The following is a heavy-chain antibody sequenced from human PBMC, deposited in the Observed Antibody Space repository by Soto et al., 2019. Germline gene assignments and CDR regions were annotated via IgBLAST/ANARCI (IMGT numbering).Heavy chain of an antibody. D-gene: IGHD3-22*01. V-gene: IGHV3-9*01. CDR3: AKDIDDSSGHLPYYFDH. CDR2: ISWNSGSI. Sequence: EVQLVESGGGLVHPGRSLRLSCAASGFTFDDYAMHWVRQAPGKGLEWVSGISWNSGSIGYADSVKGRFTISRDNAKNALYLQRNSLRAEDTALYYCAKDIDDSSGHLPYYFDHWGQGTLVTVSS. CDR1: GFTFDDYA. J-gene: IGHJ4*02.